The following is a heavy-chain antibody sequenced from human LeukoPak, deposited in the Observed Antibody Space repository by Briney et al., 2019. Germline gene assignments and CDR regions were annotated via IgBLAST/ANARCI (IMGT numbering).Heavy chain of an antibody. CDR2: IRYDGSNK. D-gene: IGHD1-26*01. J-gene: IGHJ6*03. Sequence: GGSLRLSCAASGFTFSSYGMHWVRQGPGKGLEWVAFIRYDGSNKYYTDSVKGRFTISRDNSKNTLYLQMNSLRAEDTAVYYCAKGRGWEASYYYYYMDVWGKGTTVTISS. V-gene: IGHV3-30*02. CDR3: AKGRGWEASYYYYYMDV. CDR1: GFTFSSYG.